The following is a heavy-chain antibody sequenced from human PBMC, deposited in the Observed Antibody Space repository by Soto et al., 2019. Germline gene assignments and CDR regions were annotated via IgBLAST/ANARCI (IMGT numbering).Heavy chain of an antibody. D-gene: IGHD2-2*01. CDR2: ISYSGST. Sequence: QLQLQESGPGLVKPSETLSLTCTVSGGSISSSSYYWGWIRQPPGKGLEWIGSISYSGSTYYNPSLKSRVTISVDPSKIQFSLKLSSVTAADTAVYYCARLSNYYYYGMDVWGQGTTVTVSS. CDR3: ARLSNYYYYGMDV. V-gene: IGHV4-39*01. CDR1: GGSISSSSYY. J-gene: IGHJ6*02.